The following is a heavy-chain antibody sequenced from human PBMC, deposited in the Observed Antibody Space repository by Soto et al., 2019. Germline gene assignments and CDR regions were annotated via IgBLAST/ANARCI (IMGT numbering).Heavy chain of an antibody. J-gene: IGHJ5*02. D-gene: IGHD3-22*01. Sequence: QVQLVQSGAEVKRPGSSVKLSCKASGGTFTYYGISWVRQAPGQGLEWMGGIIPIIGPATYAQKFQGRLTITADQSTSTAYMELSSLGSEDTALCYCARDLGTTIAGPPRRETSGWRDPWGQGTLVTVSS. CDR1: GGTFTYYG. V-gene: IGHV1-69*01. CDR2: IIPIIGPA. CDR3: ARDLGTTIAGPPRRETSGWRDP.